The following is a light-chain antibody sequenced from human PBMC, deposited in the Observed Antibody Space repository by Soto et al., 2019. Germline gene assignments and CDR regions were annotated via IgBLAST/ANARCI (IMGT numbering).Light chain of an antibody. J-gene: IGLJ1*01. V-gene: IGLV2-14*01. Sequence: QSALTQPASVSGSPGQSITVSCTGSSSDFGDDKYVSWYQQQPGKGPNLLIYGVNSRPSGISNRFSGSKSGNTASLTISGLQVEDDAEYFCAAWDDSLKGYVFGTGTKLTVL. CDR1: SSDFGDDKY. CDR2: GVN. CDR3: AAWDDSLKGYV.